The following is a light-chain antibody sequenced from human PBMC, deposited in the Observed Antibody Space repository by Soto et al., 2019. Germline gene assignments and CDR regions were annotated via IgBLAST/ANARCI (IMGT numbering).Light chain of an antibody. CDR1: QSVSSN. CDR2: GAT. J-gene: IGKJ5*01. V-gene: IGKV3-15*01. CDR3: QEYNTWPPIT. Sequence: EVVLTLSQGTLSLSPGERATLSCRASQSVSSNLAWYRQKSGQAPRLLIYGATTRATGIPARFSGSGSGTEFTLTISSLQSEDFAVYYCQEYNTWPPITFGQGTRLEI.